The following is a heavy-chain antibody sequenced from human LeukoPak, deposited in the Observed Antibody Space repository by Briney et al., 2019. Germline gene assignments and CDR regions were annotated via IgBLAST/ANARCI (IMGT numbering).Heavy chain of an antibody. CDR3: ARGPKYYDYVWGSYRYTPNYFDY. CDR2: ISHSGST. D-gene: IGHD3-16*02. CDR1: GGSFSGYY. J-gene: IGHJ4*02. V-gene: IGHV4-34*01. Sequence: PSETLSLTCAVYGGSFSGYYWSWIRQPPGKGLEWIGEISHSGSTNYNPSLKSRVTISVDTSKNQFSLKLSSVTAADTAAYYCARGPKYYDYVWGSYRYTPNYFDYWGQGTLVTVSS.